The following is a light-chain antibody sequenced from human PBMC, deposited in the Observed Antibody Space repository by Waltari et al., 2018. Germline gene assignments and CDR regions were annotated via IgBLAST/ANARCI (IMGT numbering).Light chain of an antibody. CDR3: QQGRSWPPVT. CDR2: DTF. V-gene: IGKV3-11*01. CDR1: QSVGSS. Sequence: EIVLTQSPATLSLSPGERATLSCRASQSVGSSLAWYQQTPGLAPRLLIYDTFNRATGIPARFSGSGAGTDFTLTISSLEPEDFAVYFCQQGRSWPPVTFGQGTRLEIK. J-gene: IGKJ5*01.